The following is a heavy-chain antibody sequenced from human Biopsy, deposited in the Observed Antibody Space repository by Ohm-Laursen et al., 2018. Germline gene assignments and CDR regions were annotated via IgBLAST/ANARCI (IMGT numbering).Heavy chain of an antibody. CDR1: GSTFSDYY. Sequence: SLRLSCTASGSTFSDYYMSWIRQAPGRGLEWVSHISGIGDTTYYADSVKGRFTISRDNSKNSLYLQMNSLRAEDTAVYYCARDLTWGSYFDSWGQGSLVTVSS. V-gene: IGHV3-11*01. J-gene: IGHJ4*02. CDR3: ARDLTWGSYFDS. CDR2: ISGIGDTT. D-gene: IGHD3-16*01.